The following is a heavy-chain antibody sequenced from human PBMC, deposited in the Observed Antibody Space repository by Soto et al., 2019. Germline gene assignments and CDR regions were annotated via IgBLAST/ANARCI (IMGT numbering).Heavy chain of an antibody. D-gene: IGHD4-17*01. J-gene: IGHJ4*02. CDR2: LSWDGGTT. CDR1: GFTFEEHT. Sequence: EVMLEESGGAVVQPGGSLRLSCVVSGFTFEEHTIHWVRQAPGKGLEWISLLSWDGGTTYYAESVKGRFTISRDSGTNSVFLQMDSLRSEDTALYYCTRVQKKYRTTSGVDFDSWGLGTQVTVSS. CDR3: TRVQKKYRTTSGVDFDS. V-gene: IGHV3-43*01.